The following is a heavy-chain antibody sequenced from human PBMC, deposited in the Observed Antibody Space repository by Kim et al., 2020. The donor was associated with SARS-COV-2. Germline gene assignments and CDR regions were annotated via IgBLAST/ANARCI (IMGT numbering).Heavy chain of an antibody. CDR3: AKDISYYGSGSATQMDV. V-gene: IGHV3-9*01. J-gene: IGHJ6*02. Sequence: GGSLRLSCAASGFTFDDYAMHWVRQAPGKGLEWVSGISWNSGSIGYADSVKGRFTISRDNAKNSLYLQMNSLRAEDTALYYCAKDISYYGSGSATQMDVWGQGTTVTVSS. CDR2: ISWNSGSI. CDR1: GFTFDDYA. D-gene: IGHD3-10*01.